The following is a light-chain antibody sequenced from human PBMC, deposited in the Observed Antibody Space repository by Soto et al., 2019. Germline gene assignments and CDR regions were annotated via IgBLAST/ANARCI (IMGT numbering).Light chain of an antibody. CDR1: SSDVGGYNY. V-gene: IGLV2-14*03. Sequence: QSALTQPASVSGSPGQSITISCTGTSSDVGGYNYVSWYQQHPGNAPKLMIYDVSNRPSGVSNRFSGSKSGNTASLTISGLQAEDEADYYCSAYASSITLVFGGGTKLNVL. CDR3: SAYASSITLV. J-gene: IGLJ3*02. CDR2: DVS.